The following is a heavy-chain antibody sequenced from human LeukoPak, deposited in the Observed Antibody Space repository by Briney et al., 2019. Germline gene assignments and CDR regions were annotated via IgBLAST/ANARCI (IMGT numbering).Heavy chain of an antibody. Sequence: GESLKISCQGSGYKFPNYWIHWVRQMPGKGLEWMGIIYPGDSDTRYTPSFKGQVTISADKSISTAYLQWNCLKASDTAMYYCARETIVGAPQGPFDYWGQGTLVTVSS. CDR3: ARETIVGAPQGPFDY. V-gene: IGHV5-51*01. CDR2: IYPGDSDT. J-gene: IGHJ4*02. D-gene: IGHD1-26*01. CDR1: GYKFPNYW.